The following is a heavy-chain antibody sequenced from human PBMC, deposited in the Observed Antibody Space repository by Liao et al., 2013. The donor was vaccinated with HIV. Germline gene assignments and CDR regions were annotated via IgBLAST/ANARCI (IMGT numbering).Heavy chain of an antibody. D-gene: IGHD6-19*01. CDR1: GGSFSGYY. J-gene: IGHJ3*02. CDR3: ARDGYSSGWSLGDAFDI. CDR2: IYYTGST. V-gene: IGHV4-34*11. Sequence: QVQLQQWGAGLLKPSETLSLTCAVYGGSFSGYYWSWIRQPPGKGLEWIGYIYYTGSTYNNPSLTSRVSISVDTSKNQFSLKLSSVTAADTAVYYCARDGYSSGWSLGDAFDIWGQGTMVTVSS.